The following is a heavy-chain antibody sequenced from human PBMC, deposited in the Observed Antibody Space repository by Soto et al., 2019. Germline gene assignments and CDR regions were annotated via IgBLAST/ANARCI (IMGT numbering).Heavy chain of an antibody. Sequence: QVQLVQAGAEVRKPGASVNISCRAAVFRFIENLLNWLRQDPGQSLEWMGWINPDNGNTSYSQTLQGRVTISRHSSASIAYVEVSDLTSEDTAVYYCARGIRAVGPRPNDDFDVWGQGTMVTVSS. CDR3: ARGIRAVGPRPNDDFDV. V-gene: IGHV1-3*01. D-gene: IGHD2-21*01. CDR1: VFRFIENL. J-gene: IGHJ3*01. CDR2: INPDNGNT.